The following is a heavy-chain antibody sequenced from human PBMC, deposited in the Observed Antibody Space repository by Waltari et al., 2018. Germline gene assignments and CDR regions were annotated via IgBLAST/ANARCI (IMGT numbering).Heavy chain of an antibody. J-gene: IGHJ6*02. CDR2: ISYNGRNI. D-gene: IGHD3-22*01. CDR3: ARDYCDRTNCHGMDV. CDR1: EFTFSSYA. V-gene: IGHV3-30*04. Sequence: QVQLVESGGGVVQPGRSLRLSCAASEFTFSSYAMHWVRQAPGKGLECVAVISYNGRNIYYVDSVKGRFTISRDNSKKTLYLQMNSLRAEDTAVYYCARDYCDRTNCHGMDVWGQGTTVTVSS.